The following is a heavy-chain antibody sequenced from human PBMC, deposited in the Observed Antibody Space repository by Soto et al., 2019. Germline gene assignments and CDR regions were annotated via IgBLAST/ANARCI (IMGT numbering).Heavy chain of an antibody. CDR1: GFTFSRHW. Sequence: EVQLVESGGGLVQPGGSLRLSCAASGFTFSRHWVHWVRQVPGKGLAWVSCIDGDGSETTYADSVKGRFTISRDNAKNAVYLQRNSPGVEDTAVYYCARSTDFAYSNSWRFFGPWGQGALVRVSS. J-gene: IGHJ5*02. V-gene: IGHV3-74*01. D-gene: IGHD6-13*01. CDR3: ARSTDFAYSNSWRFFGP. CDR2: IDGDGSET.